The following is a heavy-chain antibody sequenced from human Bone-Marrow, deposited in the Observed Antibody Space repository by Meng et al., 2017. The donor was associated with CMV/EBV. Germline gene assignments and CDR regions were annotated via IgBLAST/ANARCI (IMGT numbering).Heavy chain of an antibody. Sequence: GESLKISCAASGFTVTTKYMTWVRQAPEKGLEWVSLIYSGGTTYYADSVKGRFNLSRDNSKNTVYLQMNSLRHEDTATYYCAVGHDSRKVAYWGQGTLVTVSS. J-gene: IGHJ4*02. CDR1: GFTVTTKY. CDR3: AVGHDSRKVAY. D-gene: IGHD3-3*01. V-gene: IGHV3-66*02. CDR2: IYSGGTT.